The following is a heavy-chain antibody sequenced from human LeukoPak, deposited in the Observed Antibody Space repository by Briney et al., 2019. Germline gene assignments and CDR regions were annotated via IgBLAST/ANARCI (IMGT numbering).Heavy chain of an antibody. D-gene: IGHD3-16*01. Sequence: SETLSLTCTVSGGSISSYYWSWIRQPAGKGLEWIGRIYTSGSTNYNPSLKSRVTMSVDTSKNQFSLRLSSVTAADTAVYYCARHVPYYDSDFSAWGMGVWGQGTTVTVSS. V-gene: IGHV4-4*07. CDR3: ARHVPYYDSDFSAWGMGV. CDR2: IYTSGST. CDR1: GGSISSYY. J-gene: IGHJ6*02.